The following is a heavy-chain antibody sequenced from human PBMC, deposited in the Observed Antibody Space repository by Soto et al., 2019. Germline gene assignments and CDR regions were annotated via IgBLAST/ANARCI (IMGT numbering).Heavy chain of an antibody. V-gene: IGHV4-59*01. J-gene: IGHJ4*02. CDR3: ARDDATGLFDF. Sequence: PSETLSLTCSVSPGSMMTYYWTWIRQSPGKGLEWIGQISHTGRTKYNPSLESRVTISVDTSRKQFSLKLSSVTAADTALYYCARDDATGLFDFWGQGTLVTVSS. D-gene: IGHD3-3*01. CDR1: PGSMMTYY. CDR2: ISHTGRT.